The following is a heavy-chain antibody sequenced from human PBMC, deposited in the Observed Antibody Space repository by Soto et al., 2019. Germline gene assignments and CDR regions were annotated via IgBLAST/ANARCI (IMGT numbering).Heavy chain of an antibody. CDR1: GFRFEDYN. D-gene: IGHD3-10*01. CDR3: ARESLSFGSALDV. J-gene: IGHJ6*02. CDR2: ISWNGANT. Sequence: TRGSLRLSCAASGFRFEDYNMHWVRQAPGKGLEWVSFISWNGANTFYADSVKGRFTISRDSSTESVSLQINSLRSEDTALYYCARESLSFGSALDVWGQGTTVTVSS. V-gene: IGHV3-43*01.